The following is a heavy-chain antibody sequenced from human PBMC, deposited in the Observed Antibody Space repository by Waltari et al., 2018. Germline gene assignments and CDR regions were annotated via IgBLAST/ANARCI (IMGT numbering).Heavy chain of an antibody. CDR3: ARLLYDSRGYYYFDH. J-gene: IGHJ4*02. V-gene: IGHV4-39*01. CDR1: GGSISSNSYY. Sequence: QLQLQESGPGLVKPSETLSLTCTVSGGSISSNSYYWGWIRQPPGKGLEWIGSIYYSGNTYDNPSLKSRVTISVDTSKNQFSLKLRFVTAADTAVYYCARLLYDSRGYYYFDHWGQGTLVTVSS. D-gene: IGHD3-22*01. CDR2: IYYSGNT.